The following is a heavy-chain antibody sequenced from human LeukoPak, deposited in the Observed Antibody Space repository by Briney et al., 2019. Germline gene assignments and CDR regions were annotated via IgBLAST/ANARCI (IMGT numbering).Heavy chain of an antibody. CDR2: IYYSGSA. CDR3: ARVGVDYSGNIIKYFFDY. V-gene: IGHV4-59*01. J-gene: IGHJ4*02. Sequence: SETLSLTCTVSGGPISSYQWSWIRQPPGKGLEWIGNIYYSGSANYNPSLKSRVIISVDTSKNQFSLKLSPVTAADTAVYYCARVGVDYSGNIIKYFFDYWGQGTLVTVSS. CDR1: GGPISSYQ. D-gene: IGHD4-23*01.